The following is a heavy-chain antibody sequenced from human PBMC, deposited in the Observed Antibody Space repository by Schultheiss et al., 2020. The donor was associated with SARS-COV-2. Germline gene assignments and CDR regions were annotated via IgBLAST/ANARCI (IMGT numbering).Heavy chain of an antibody. D-gene: IGHD1-26*01. J-gene: IGHJ4*02. CDR1: GFTFSSYS. CDR3: ASSIVGATIGY. Sequence: GGSLRLSCAASGFTFSSYSMNWVRQAPGKGLEWVSSISSSSSHIYYADSVKGRFTISRDNAKNSLYLQMNSLRAEDTAVYYCASSIVGATIGYWGQGTLVTVSS. CDR2: ISSSSSHI. V-gene: IGHV3-21*01.